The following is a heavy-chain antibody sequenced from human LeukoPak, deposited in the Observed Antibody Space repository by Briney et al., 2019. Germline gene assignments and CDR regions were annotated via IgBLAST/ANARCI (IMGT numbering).Heavy chain of an antibody. J-gene: IGHJ4*02. CDR2: IYYSGST. CDR1: GGSISNYY. Sequence: SETLSLTCTVSGGSISNYYWNWIRQPPGKGLEWIGHIYYSGSTMYNPSLESRVTISLDTSRNQFSVMLTSVTAADTAVYYCARLGFCSGGLCLPDFWGQGTLVIVSA. D-gene: IGHD2-15*01. V-gene: IGHV4-59*08. CDR3: ARLGFCSGGLCLPDF.